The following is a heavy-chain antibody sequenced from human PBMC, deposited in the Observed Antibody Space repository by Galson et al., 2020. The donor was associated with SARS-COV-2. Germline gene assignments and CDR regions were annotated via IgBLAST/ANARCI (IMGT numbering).Heavy chain of an antibody. Sequence: GGSLTLSCAASGFTFSRYPMNWVRQAPGKGLEWVSYISSSSSTIYYGDSVKGRFTISRDNAKNSVFLQMNSLRAEDTAVYYCVRQLEDHTSGWLWGQGTLVTVSS. V-gene: IGHV3-48*01. CDR2: ISSSSSTI. J-gene: IGHJ4*02. CDR1: GFTFSRYP. CDR3: VRQLEDHTSGWL. D-gene: IGHD6-19*01.